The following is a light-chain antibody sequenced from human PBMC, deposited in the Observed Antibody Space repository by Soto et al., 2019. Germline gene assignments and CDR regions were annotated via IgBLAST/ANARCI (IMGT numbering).Light chain of an antibody. CDR2: DAS. CDR3: QQAYSLPFT. CDR1: QDISGW. Sequence: DIQMTQSPSAVSASVGDRVTITCRASQDISGWLAWFQQKPGKAPKLLSYDASNLQSGVPPRFSGSGSGTDFTLTISSLQPEDVANYYFQQAYSLPFTFGPGTKGDI. V-gene: IGKV1-12*02. J-gene: IGKJ3*01.